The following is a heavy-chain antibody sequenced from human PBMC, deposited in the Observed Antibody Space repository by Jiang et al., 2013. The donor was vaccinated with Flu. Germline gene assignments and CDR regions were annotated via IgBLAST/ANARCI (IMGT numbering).Heavy chain of an antibody. D-gene: IGHD3-10*01. CDR3: AREESIMVRGVNGMDV. CDR1: GGSIRSGGYY. J-gene: IGHJ6*02. CDR2: XFYSGTT. Sequence: GLVKPSQTLSLTCPVSGGSIRSGGYYWSWIRQNPGKGLEWIGYXFYSGTTSYNPSLQSRVTISVDTSKNQFSLTLSAVTAADMAVYYCAREESIMVRGVNGMDVWGQGTTVTVSS. V-gene: IGHV4-31*03.